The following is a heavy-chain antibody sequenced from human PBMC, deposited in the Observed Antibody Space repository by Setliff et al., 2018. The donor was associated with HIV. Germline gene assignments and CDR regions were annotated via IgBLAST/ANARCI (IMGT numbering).Heavy chain of an antibody. V-gene: IGHV4-59*11. CDR1: GGSISSHY. CDR3: ARGGGFWSGQLDY. Sequence: SETLSLTCTVSGGSISSHYWNWIRQPPGKGLEWIGYIYYSGSTNYNPSLKSRVTISVDTSKNQFSLKLSSVTAADTAVYYCARGGGFWSGQLDYWGQGTLVTVSS. D-gene: IGHD3-3*01. CDR2: IYYSGST. J-gene: IGHJ4*02.